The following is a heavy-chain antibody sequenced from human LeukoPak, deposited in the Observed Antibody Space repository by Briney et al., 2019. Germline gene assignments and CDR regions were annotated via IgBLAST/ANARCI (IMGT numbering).Heavy chain of an antibody. J-gene: IGHJ6*02. CDR1: GYTFTGYY. CDR3: ARGIAVAGSLNWGYYYYYGMDV. D-gene: IGHD6-19*01. Sequence: ASVKVSCKASGYTFTGYYMHWVRQAPGQGLEWMGWINPNSGGTNYAQKFQGWVTMTRDTPISTAYMELSRLRSDDTAVYYCARGIAVAGSLNWGYYYYYGMDVWGQGTTVTVS. CDR2: INPNSGGT. V-gene: IGHV1-2*04.